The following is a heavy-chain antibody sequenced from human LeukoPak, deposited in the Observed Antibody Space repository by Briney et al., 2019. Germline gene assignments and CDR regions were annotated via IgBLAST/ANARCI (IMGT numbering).Heavy chain of an antibody. CDR3: AKVRYYDNSAYRPRNYGPWTI. D-gene: IGHD3-22*01. V-gene: IGHV3-23*01. J-gene: IGHJ4*02. CDR1: GFTFSAFS. CDR2: IASNGGNT. Sequence: GGSLRLSCAASGFTFSAFSMTWVRQAPGKGLEWVSLIASNGGNTYYADSVKGRFTVSRDNSKNTLYLQMNSLRAEDTAIYYCAKVRYYDNSAYRPRNYGPWTIWGQGTLVTVSS.